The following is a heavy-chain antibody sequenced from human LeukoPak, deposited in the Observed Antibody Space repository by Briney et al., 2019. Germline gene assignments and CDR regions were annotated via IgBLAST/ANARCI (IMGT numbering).Heavy chain of an antibody. J-gene: IGHJ4*02. CDR2: IGGSSSYI. CDR1: GFTFSTYS. V-gene: IGHV3-21*01. D-gene: IGHD6-13*01. CDR3: AREENIAAAGTIDF. Sequence: PGGSLRLSCAASGFTFSTYSMNWVRQAPGKGLEWVSSIGGSSSYIYYADSVKGRSTISRDNAKNSLYLQMNSLRAEDTAVYYCAREENIAAAGTIDFWGQGTLVTVSS.